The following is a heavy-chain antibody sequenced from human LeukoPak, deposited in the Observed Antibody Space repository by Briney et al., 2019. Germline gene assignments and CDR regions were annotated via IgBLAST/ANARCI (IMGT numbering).Heavy chain of an antibody. CDR3: ARSSSWTGYFDY. D-gene: IGHD6-13*01. CDR2: IYYSGST. CDR1: GGSISTYY. J-gene: IGHJ4*02. Sequence: SETLSLTCTVSGGSISTYYWSWIRQPPGKGLEWIGNIYYSGSTIYNPSLKSRVTMSVDTSKNQFSLKLSSVTAADTAVYYCARSSSWTGYFDYWGQGTLVTVSS. V-gene: IGHV4-59*12.